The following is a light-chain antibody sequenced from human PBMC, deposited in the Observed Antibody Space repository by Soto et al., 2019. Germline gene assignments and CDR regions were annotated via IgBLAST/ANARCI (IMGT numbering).Light chain of an antibody. Sequence: EIVLTQSPGTLSLSPGETATLSCRASQTIGNIFLFWYQQKAGQAPRLLIYGASSMATGIPDRFSGSGSGTDFTLTISRLEPEDFAVYYCHQYSSAPYTFGQGTNLEIK. J-gene: IGKJ2*01. CDR3: HQYSSAPYT. V-gene: IGKV3-20*01. CDR1: QTIGNIF. CDR2: GAS.